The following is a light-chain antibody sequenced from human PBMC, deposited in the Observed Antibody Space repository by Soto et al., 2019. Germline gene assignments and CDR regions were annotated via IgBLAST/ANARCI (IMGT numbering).Light chain of an antibody. Sequence: DIQMTQSPFTLSASVGDRVTITCRASQNINKRLAWHQQKPGKAPKVLIYDASNLKSGVPSRFSGSGSGTEFTLTISNLQPDDFATYYCQQYDSYSEAFGQGTKVDIK. J-gene: IGKJ1*01. CDR2: DAS. CDR1: QNINKR. CDR3: QQYDSYSEA. V-gene: IGKV1-5*01.